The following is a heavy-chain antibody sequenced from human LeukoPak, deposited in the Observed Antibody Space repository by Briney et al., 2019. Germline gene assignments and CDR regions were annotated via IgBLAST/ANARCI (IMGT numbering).Heavy chain of an antibody. J-gene: IGHJ4*02. Sequence: GGSLRLSCATSGFTFTTFWMHWVRQAPGKGLVWVSRINHDGSSTNYADSVKGRFTISRDSAKNTVYLQMNSLRAEDTAVYYCAKADYGPFDYWGQGTLVTVSS. V-gene: IGHV3-74*01. CDR3: AKADYGPFDY. D-gene: IGHD4-17*01. CDR2: INHDGSST. CDR1: GFTFTTFW.